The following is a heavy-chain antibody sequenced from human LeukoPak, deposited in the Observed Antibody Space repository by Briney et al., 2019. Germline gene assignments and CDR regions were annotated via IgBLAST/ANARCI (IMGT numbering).Heavy chain of an antibody. CDR1: GGTFSSYA. CDR2: IIPIFGTA. J-gene: IGHJ3*02. V-gene: IGHV1-69*13. Sequence: ASVKVSCKASGGTFSSYAISWVRQAPGQGLEWMGGIIPIFGTANYAQKFQGRVTITADESTSTAYMELSSLRSEDTAVYYCARAILSGVDTAPPGITGSIDGAFDIWGQGTMVTVSS. CDR3: ARAILSGVDTAPPGITGSIDGAFDI. D-gene: IGHD1-20*01.